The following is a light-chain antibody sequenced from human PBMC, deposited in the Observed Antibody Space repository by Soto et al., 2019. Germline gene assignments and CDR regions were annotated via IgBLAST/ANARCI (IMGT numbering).Light chain of an antibody. CDR3: AAWDDTLNGPI. Sequence: QSALTQAPSVSGTPGQRVTISCSGTASNVAVNTVNWYRQVPGAAPKLLIYLNNQRPSGVPDRFSGSKSGTSASLAISGLRSEDEADYYCAAWDDTLNGPIFGGGTKVTVL. V-gene: IGLV1-44*01. J-gene: IGLJ2*01. CDR1: ASNVAVNT. CDR2: LNN.